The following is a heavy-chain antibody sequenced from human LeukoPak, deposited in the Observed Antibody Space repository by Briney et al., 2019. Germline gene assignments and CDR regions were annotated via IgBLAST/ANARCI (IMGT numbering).Heavy chain of an antibody. V-gene: IGHV3-7*01. CDR3: ARDLITMIVVVMGPYGMDV. J-gene: IGHJ6*02. D-gene: IGHD3-22*01. CDR2: IRHDGSGT. CDR1: RFTFSSYW. Sequence: AGGSLRLSCAASRFTFSSYWMTWVRQAPGKGLEWVATIRHDGSGTYYVDSVKGRFTISRDNAKYSLYLQMNSLRAEDTAVYYCARDLITMIVVVMGPYGMDVWGQGTTVTVSS.